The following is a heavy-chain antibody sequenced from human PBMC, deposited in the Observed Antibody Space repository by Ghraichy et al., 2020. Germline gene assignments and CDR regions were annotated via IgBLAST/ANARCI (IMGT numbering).Heavy chain of an antibody. CDR3: ARDWIPYYYYGMDV. V-gene: IGHV3-21*01. J-gene: IGHJ6*02. Sequence: GESLNISCAASGFTFSSYSMNWVRQAPGKGLEWVSSISSSSSYIYYADSVKSRFTISRDNAKNSLYLQMNSLRAEDTAVYYCARDWIPYYYYGMDVWGQGTTVTVSS. D-gene: IGHD2-2*03. CDR2: ISSSSSYI. CDR1: GFTFSSYS.